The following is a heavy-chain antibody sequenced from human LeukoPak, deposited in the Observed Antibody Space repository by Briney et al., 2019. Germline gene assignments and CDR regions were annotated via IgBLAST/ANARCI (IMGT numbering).Heavy chain of an antibody. Sequence: ASVKVSCKASGYTFTSYGLSWVRQAPGRGLEWMGWISAYNGNTNYAQKPQGRVTMTTDTSTSTAYMELRSLRSDDTAVYYCARVPLIVGATTPFDYWGQGTLVTVSS. CDR1: GYTFTSYG. V-gene: IGHV1-18*01. J-gene: IGHJ4*02. CDR2: ISAYNGNT. D-gene: IGHD1-26*01. CDR3: ARVPLIVGATTPFDY.